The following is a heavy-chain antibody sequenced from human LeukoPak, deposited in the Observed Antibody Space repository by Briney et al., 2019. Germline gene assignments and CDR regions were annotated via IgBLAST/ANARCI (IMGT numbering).Heavy chain of an antibody. V-gene: IGHV3-48*01. CDR3: ARDLEY. J-gene: IGHJ4*02. Sequence: GESLRLSCGASGYTFSDYTMNWVRQAPGKGPEWISYISSGGSVLQYADSVKGRFTIYRDNVENSLYLQMNSLRVEDTAVYYCARDLEYWGQGVLVTVSS. CDR2: ISSGGSVL. CDR1: GYTFSDYT.